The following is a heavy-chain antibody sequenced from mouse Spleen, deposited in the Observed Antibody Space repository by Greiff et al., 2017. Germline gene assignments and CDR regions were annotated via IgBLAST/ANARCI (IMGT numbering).Heavy chain of an antibody. V-gene: IGHV5-6-3*01. J-gene: IGHJ2*01. D-gene: IGHD4-1*01. CDR2: INSNGGST. CDR3: ARANWVFDY. CDR1: GFTFSSYG. Sequence: EVQLQESGGGLVQPGGSLKLSCAASGFTFSSYGMSWVRQTPDKRLELVATINSNGGSTYYPDSVKGRFTISRDNAKNTLYLQMSSLKSEDTAMYYCARANWVFDYWGQGTTLTVSS.